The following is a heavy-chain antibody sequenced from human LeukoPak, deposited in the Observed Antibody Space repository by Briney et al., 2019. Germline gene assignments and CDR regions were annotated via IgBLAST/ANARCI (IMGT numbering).Heavy chain of an antibody. CDR1: GYTFTGYY. J-gene: IGHJ5*02. Sequence: ASVKVSCKASGYTFTGYYMHWVQQAPGQELEWMGWINPNSGGTNYAQKFQGRVTMTRDTSISTAYMELSRLRSDDTAVYYCARDPSIVLMVYAKGNWFDPWGQGTLVTVSS. D-gene: IGHD2-8*01. CDR3: ARDPSIVLMVYAKGNWFDP. V-gene: IGHV1-2*02. CDR2: INPNSGGT.